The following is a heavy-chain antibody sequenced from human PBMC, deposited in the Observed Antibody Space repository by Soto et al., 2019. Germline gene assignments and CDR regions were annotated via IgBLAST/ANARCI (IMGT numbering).Heavy chain of an antibody. CDR1: GGTFSSYA. Sequence: GASVKVSCKASGGTFSSYAISWVRQAPGQGLEWMGIIYPGDSDTRYSPSFQGQVTISADKSISTAYLQWSSLKASDTAMYYCARRAPSYYYGMDVWGQGTTVTVSS. CDR3: ARRAPSYYYGMDV. V-gene: IGHV5-51*01. CDR2: IYPGDSDT. J-gene: IGHJ6*02.